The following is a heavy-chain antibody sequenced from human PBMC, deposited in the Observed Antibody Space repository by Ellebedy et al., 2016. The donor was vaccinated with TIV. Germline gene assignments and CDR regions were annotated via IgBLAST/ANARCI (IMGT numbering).Heavy chain of an antibody. CDR2: IYYSGNT. Sequence: SETLSLXXTVSGGSISSYYWSWVRQPPGKGLEWIGYIYYSGNTNYNPSLKSQVTMSLDTSKSQFSLKLNSVTAADTAVYYCASTSMTVAGLFDIWGQGTLVTVSS. V-gene: IGHV4-59*01. CDR3: ASTSMTVAGLFDI. J-gene: IGHJ3*02. D-gene: IGHD6-19*01. CDR1: GGSISSYY.